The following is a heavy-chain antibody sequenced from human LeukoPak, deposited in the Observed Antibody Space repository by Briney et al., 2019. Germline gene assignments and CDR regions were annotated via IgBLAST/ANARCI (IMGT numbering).Heavy chain of an antibody. Sequence: GSLRLSCAASGFTVSSNYMSWVRQAPGKGLEWVSAISGSGGTTYYADSVKGRFTISRDTSKNTLYLQMNSLRVEDTAVYYCAKTSPGYSYGLLDYWGQGTLVTVSS. CDR2: ISGSGGTT. D-gene: IGHD5-18*01. J-gene: IGHJ4*02. CDR1: GFTVSSNY. V-gene: IGHV3-23*01. CDR3: AKTSPGYSYGLLDY.